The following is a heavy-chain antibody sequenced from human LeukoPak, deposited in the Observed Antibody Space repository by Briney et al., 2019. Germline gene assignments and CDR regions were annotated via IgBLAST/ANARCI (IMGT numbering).Heavy chain of an antibody. CDR1: GFTFSNFW. V-gene: IGHV3-7*01. CDR2: INRDGSEK. Sequence: GGSLRLSCAASGFTFSNFWMSWVRQAPGKGLEWVANINRDGSEKNYVDSVKGRFTISRDNSKNTLYLQMNSLRAEDTAVYYCARTYDFWSGYLDYWGQGTLVTVSS. J-gene: IGHJ4*02. CDR3: ARTYDFWSGYLDY. D-gene: IGHD3-3*01.